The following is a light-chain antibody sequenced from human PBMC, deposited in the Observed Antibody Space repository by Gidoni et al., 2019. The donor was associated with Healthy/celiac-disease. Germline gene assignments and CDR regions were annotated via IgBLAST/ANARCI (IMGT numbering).Light chain of an antibody. CDR1: QNVLYSSNNKNY. Sequence: DIVMTQSPDSLAVSLGERATINCKSSQNVLYSSNNKNYLAWYQQKPGQPPKLLIYWASTRESGVPDRFSGSGSGTDFTLTISSLQAEDVAVYYCQQYYTTPPAFGPXTKVDIK. V-gene: IGKV4-1*01. CDR2: WAS. J-gene: IGKJ3*01. CDR3: QQYYTTPPA.